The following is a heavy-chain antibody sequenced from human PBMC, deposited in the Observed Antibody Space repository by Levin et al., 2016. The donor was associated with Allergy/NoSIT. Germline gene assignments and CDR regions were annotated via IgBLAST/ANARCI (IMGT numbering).Heavy chain of an antibody. J-gene: IGHJ1*01. CDR2: IKEDGSEK. V-gene: IGHV3-7*05. CDR1: GFTFSSYW. CDR3: ARDRGRTPRGGWQH. D-gene: IGHD3-16*01. Sequence: GGSLRLSCAASGFTFSSYWMSWVRLAPGKGLEWVANIKEDGSEKYYVDSVKGRFTISRDNAKNSLYLQMNSLRVEDTAVYYCARDRGRTPRGGWQHWGQGTLVTVSS.